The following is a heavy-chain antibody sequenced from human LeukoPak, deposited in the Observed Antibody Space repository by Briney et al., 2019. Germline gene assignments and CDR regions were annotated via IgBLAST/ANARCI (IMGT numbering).Heavy chain of an antibody. CDR3: ARAPDILTGYNYYFDY. D-gene: IGHD3-9*01. CDR2: IIPIFGTA. CDR1: GGTFSSYA. Sequence: GASVKVSCKASGGTFSSYAISWVRQAPGQGLEWMGGIIPIFGTANYAQKFQGRVTITADKSTSTAYMELSSLRSEDTAVYYCARAPDILTGYNYYFDYWGQGTLVTVSS. J-gene: IGHJ4*02. V-gene: IGHV1-69*06.